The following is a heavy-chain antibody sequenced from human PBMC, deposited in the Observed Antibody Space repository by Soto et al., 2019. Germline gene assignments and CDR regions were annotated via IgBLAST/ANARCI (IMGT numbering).Heavy chain of an antibody. CDR1: GYSFTSYG. Sequence: AAVKVSCKASGYSFTSYGISWVRQAPGQGLEWMGWISAYNGNTNYAQKLQGRVTMTTDTSTSTAYMELRSLRSDDTAVYYCARVDIVVVVAAKGEAFDIWGQGTMVTVSS. V-gene: IGHV1-18*04. CDR3: ARVDIVVVVAAKGEAFDI. J-gene: IGHJ3*02. D-gene: IGHD2-15*01. CDR2: ISAYNGNT.